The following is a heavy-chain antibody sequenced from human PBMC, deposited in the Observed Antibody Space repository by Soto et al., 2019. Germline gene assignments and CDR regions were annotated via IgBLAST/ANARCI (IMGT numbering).Heavy chain of an antibody. D-gene: IGHD1-26*01. CDR3: AKDRRADWESYYYYAMDV. Sequence: QVQLVQSGAEVKKPGSAVKVSCKASGGTFSSFTISWVRQAPGQGLEWIGGIIPIYGTANYAQKFQGRVTITEDASTRTAYMELSSLRSEDTAVYYCAKDRRADWESYYYYAMDVWGQGTTVTVSS. V-gene: IGHV1-69*01. CDR1: GGTFSSFT. J-gene: IGHJ6*02. CDR2: IIPIYGTA.